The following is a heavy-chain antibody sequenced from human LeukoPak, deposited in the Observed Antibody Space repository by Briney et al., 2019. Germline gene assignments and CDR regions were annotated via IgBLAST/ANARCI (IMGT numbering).Heavy chain of an antibody. J-gene: IGHJ4*02. D-gene: IGHD3-16*01. V-gene: IGHV3-53*01. CDR1: GFTVSSNY. Sequence: GGSLRLSCAASGFTVSSNYMSWVRQTPGKGPEWVSVIYSEGSTYYADSVKGRFTISRDNSKNTLYLQMNSLRAEDTAVYYCARHPYDSSRFIDYWGQGTLVTVSS. CDR2: IYSEGST. CDR3: ARHPYDSSRFIDY.